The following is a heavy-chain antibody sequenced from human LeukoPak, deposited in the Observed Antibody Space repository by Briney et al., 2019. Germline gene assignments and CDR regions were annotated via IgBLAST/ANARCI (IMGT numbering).Heavy chain of an antibody. CDR1: GFTFSIYG. J-gene: IGHJ6*02. D-gene: IGHD3-22*01. V-gene: IGHV4-34*01. CDR2: INHSGST. Sequence: GSLRLSCAASGFTFSIYGMSWIRQPPGKGLEWIGEINHSGSTNYNPSLKSRVTISVDTSKNQFSLKLSSVTAADTAVYYCARGLIDDYYDSSGYYYYYYGMDVWGQGTTVTVSS. CDR3: ARGLIDDYYDSSGYYYYYYGMDV.